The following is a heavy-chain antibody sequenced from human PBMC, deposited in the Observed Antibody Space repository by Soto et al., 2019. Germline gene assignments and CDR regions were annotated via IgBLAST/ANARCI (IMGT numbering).Heavy chain of an antibody. CDR3: SRVGYGDLAQ. Sequence: EVNLLESGGGLLHPGGSLRLSCVASGFRFTSYAMAWVRQAPGMGLEWVCTVTLSGDYTYYADPVMGRFTISRDNSTNTEYQQLSSRRADDPAVYYCSRVGYGDLAQWGQGTWVTVSS. CDR2: VTLSGDYT. D-gene: IGHD4-17*01. CDR1: GFRFTSYA. J-gene: IGHJ4*02. V-gene: IGHV3-23*01.